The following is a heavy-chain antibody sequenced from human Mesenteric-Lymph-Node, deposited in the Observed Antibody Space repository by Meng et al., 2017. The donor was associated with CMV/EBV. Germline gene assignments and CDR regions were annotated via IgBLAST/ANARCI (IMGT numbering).Heavy chain of an antibody. V-gene: IGHV3-74*01. J-gene: IGHJ6*02. CDR1: GFTFSSYW. Sequence: GESLKISCAASGFTFSSYWMHWVRQAPGKGLVWVLGISSDGSSTSYADSVKGRFTISRDNAKNTLYLQMNSLRAEDTAVYYCARGENWNQEPTYGMDVWGQGTTVTVSS. CDR2: ISSDGSST. CDR3: ARGENWNQEPTYGMDV. D-gene: IGHD1-1*01.